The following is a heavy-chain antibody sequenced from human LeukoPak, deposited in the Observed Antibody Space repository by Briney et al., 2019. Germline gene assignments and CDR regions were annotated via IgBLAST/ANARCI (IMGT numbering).Heavy chain of an antibody. Sequence: ASVKVSCKASGGTFSSYAISWVRQAPGQGLEWMGGIIPIFGTANYAQKFQGRVTITADESTSTAYMELSSLRSVDTAVYYCAGGRGYSYGPKEPWGQGTLVTVSS. J-gene: IGHJ5*02. V-gene: IGHV1-69*13. CDR3: AGGRGYSYGPKEP. D-gene: IGHD5-18*01. CDR1: GGTFSSYA. CDR2: IIPIFGTA.